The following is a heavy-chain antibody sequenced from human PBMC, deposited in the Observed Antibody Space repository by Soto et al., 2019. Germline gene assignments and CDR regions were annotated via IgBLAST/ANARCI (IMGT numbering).Heavy chain of an antibody. CDR3: AKGRAVAGRYYYYYGMDV. V-gene: IGHV3-9*01. Sequence: GGSLRLSFAASGFTFDDYAMHWGRQSPGKGLGWVSGISWNSVSIGYADSLKGRFTISRDNAKNSLYLQMNSLRAEDTPLYYCAKGRAVAGRYYYYYGMDVWGQGTTVTVSS. CDR2: ISWNSVSI. J-gene: IGHJ6*02. D-gene: IGHD6-19*01. CDR1: GFTFDDYA.